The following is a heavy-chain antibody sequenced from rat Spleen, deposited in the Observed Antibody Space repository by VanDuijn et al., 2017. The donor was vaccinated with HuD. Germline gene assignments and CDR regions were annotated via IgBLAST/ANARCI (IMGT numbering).Heavy chain of an antibody. V-gene: IGHV5-7*01. CDR1: GFTFSDYN. J-gene: IGHJ2*01. CDR2: ISYDGSST. CDR3: AREGYYYSGDEDYFDY. Sequence: EVQLVESGGGLVQPGRSLKLSCAASGFTFSDYNMAWVRQAPKKGLEWVATISYDGSSTYYRDSVKGRFTISRDNAKSTLYLQMDSLRSEDTATYYCAREGYYYSGDEDYFDYWGQGVMVTVSS. D-gene: IGHD1-1*01.